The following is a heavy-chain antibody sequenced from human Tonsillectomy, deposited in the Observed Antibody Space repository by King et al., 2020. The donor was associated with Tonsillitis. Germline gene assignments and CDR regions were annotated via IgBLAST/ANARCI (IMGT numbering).Heavy chain of an antibody. D-gene: IGHD2-2*01. CDR1: GGTFSSSA. CDR3: ARIYCSSTNCYDFGYYGMDV. J-gene: IGHJ6*02. Sequence: QLVQSGAEVKKPGSSVKVSCKASGGTFSSSAVSWERQAPGQGLEWMGRNIPNLAISNYVEKFQGRVTFTADKSTSTAYMELSSLRSEDTAVYYCARIYCSSTNCYDFGYYGMDVWGQGTTVTVSS. CDR2: NIPNLAIS. V-gene: IGHV1-69*09.